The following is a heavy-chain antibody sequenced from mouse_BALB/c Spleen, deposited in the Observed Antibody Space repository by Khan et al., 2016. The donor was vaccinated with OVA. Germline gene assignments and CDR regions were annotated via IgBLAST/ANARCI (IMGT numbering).Heavy chain of an antibody. CDR2: INPSTGYN. J-gene: IGHJ2*01. CDR1: GYSFINYW. Sequence: QVQLQQPGAELAKPGASVKMSCKASGYSFINYWILWVKQRPGQGLEWIGYINPSTGYNEYNQNFKDKATLTADKSSSTDYMQLSSLTSEGSAGEYCARRGLRWDFDYWGQGTTLTVSS. CDR3: ARRGLRWDFDY. V-gene: IGHV1-7*01. D-gene: IGHD1-1*01.